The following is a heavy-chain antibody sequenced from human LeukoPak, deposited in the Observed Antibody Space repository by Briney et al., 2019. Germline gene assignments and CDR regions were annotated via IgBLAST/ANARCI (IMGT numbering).Heavy chain of an antibody. D-gene: IGHD6-19*01. V-gene: IGHV3-53*01. CDR3: ARSMYSSGWHFDY. J-gene: IGHJ4*02. Sequence: GGSLRLSCAASGFIVSSSYMSWVRQAPGKGLEWGSVIYSGGSTYSADSVKGRFTISRDISNNTLYLHMNSLRAEDTAVYYCARSMYSSGWHFDYWGQGTLVTVSS. CDR1: GFIVSSSY. CDR2: IYSGGST.